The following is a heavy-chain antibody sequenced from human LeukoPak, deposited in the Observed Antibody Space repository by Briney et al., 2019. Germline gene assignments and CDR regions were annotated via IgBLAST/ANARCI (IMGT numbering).Heavy chain of an antibody. D-gene: IGHD2-21*01. Sequence: GGSLRLSCAASGFTLSTYAMSWVRRTPGKGLEWVAATSSSDAGTYHADSVRGRFTISRDNSKNTLYLQMNSLRAEDTALYYCAKDTWQFAPDYYYYMDVWGKGTTVTVSS. V-gene: IGHV3-23*01. CDR1: GFTLSTYA. J-gene: IGHJ6*03. CDR2: TSSSDAGT. CDR3: AKDTWQFAPDYYYYMDV.